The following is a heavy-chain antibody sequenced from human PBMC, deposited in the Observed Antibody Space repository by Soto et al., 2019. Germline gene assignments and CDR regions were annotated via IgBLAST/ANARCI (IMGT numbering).Heavy chain of an antibody. V-gene: IGHV3-21*01. J-gene: IGHJ6*03. Sequence: EVQLVESGGGLVKPGGSLRLSCAASGFTFSSYSMNWVRQAPGKGLEWVSSISSSSSYIYYADSLKGRFTISRDNAKNSLYLQMNSLRAEDTAVYYCARGLILWFGELSRRGGYYYYMDVWGKGTTVTVSS. CDR3: ARGLILWFGELSRRGGYYYYMDV. CDR1: GFTFSSYS. CDR2: ISSSSSYI. D-gene: IGHD3-10*01.